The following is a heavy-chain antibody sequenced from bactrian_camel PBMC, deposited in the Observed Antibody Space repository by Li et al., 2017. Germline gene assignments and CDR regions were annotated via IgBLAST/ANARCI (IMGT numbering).Heavy chain of an antibody. CDR1: GNTNENHA. CDR2: IDNDGNA. V-gene: IGHV3S55*01. D-gene: IGHD1*01. Sequence: HVQLVESGGGSVQAGASLRLSCKASGNTNENHAMGWFRQAPGKEREGVASIDNDGNAAYKDAVKGRFTISKDKNTLYLQMNSLKPEDTALYRCRQCKDCNADHCFSVYWGKGTQVTVSSGEPSTPPPRWGQGTQVTVS. J-gene: IGHJ4*01. CDR3: RQCKDCNADHCFSVYWGKGTQVTVSSGEPSTPPPR.